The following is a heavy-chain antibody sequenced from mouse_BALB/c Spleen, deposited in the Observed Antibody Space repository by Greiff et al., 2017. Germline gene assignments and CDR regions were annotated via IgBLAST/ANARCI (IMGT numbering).Heavy chain of an antibody. CDR3: TKDLRDFFDY. V-gene: IGHV1S22*01. CDR2: IYPGSGST. J-gene: IGHJ2*01. Sequence: LQQPGSELVRPGASVKLSCKASGYTFTSYWMHWVKQRPGQGLEWIGNIYPGSGSTNYDEKFKSKATLTVDTSSSTAYMQLSSLTSEDSAVYYCTKDLRDFFDYWGQGTTLTVSS. CDR1: GYTFTSYW.